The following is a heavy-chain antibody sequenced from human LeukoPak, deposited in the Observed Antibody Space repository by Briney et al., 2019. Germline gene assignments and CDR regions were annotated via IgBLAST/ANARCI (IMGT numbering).Heavy chain of an antibody. V-gene: IGHV3-23*01. CDR2: ISNSSDST. CDR3: AKAVTGSYLKWFDP. D-gene: IGHD1-26*01. CDR1: GFTFSSYA. J-gene: IGHJ5*02. Sequence: GGSLRLSCAASGFTFSSYAMSWVRQAPGKGLEWVSGISNSSDSTYYAASVKGRFTISRDNAKNTLNLQMDSLRAEDTALYYCAKAVTGSYLKWFDPWGQGTLVTVSS.